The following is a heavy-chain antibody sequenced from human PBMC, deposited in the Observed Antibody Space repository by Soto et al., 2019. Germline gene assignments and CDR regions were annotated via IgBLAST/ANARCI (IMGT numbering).Heavy chain of an antibody. CDR3: ARNAFDY. CDR2: INTGNGTT. CDR1: GYIFTDYP. Sequence: QVQFLQSGAEVKKPGASVKVSCKTSGYIFTDYPIHWVRQAPGRGLEWVAWINTGNGTTSYSPRLQGRVSLTTDTSASTAHMQLTGLRFEDTAVYYCARNAFDYWGQGTMVAVS. V-gene: IGHV1-3*04. J-gene: IGHJ4*02.